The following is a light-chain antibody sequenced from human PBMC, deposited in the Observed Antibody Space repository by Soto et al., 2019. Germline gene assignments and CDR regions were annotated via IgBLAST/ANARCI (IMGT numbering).Light chain of an antibody. CDR2: GAS. CDR1: QSVSSSY. CDR3: QQYGSSPRIT. V-gene: IGKV3-20*01. Sequence: EIVLTQSPGTLSLSPGERATLSFXXSQSVSSSYLAWYQQKPGQAPRLLXYGASSRATGIPDRFSGSGSGTDFTLTISRLEPEDFAVYYCQQYGSSPRITFGQGTRLEIK. J-gene: IGKJ5*01.